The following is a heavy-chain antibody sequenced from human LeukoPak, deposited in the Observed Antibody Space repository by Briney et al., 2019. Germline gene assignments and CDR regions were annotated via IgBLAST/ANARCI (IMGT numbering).Heavy chain of an antibody. CDR3: ARYCSGGSCYGAFDY. CDR2: INTNTGNP. Sequence: ASVKVSCKASGYTFTSYAMNWVRQAPGQGPEWMGWINTNTGNPTYAQGFTGRFVFSLDTSVSTAYLQISSLKAEDTAVYYCARYCSGGSCYGAFDYWGQGTLVTVSS. CDR1: GYTFTSYA. J-gene: IGHJ4*02. D-gene: IGHD2-15*01. V-gene: IGHV7-4-1*02.